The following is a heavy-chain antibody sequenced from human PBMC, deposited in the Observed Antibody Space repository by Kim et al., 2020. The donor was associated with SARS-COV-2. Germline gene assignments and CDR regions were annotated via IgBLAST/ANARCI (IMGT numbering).Heavy chain of an antibody. CDR3: ARDLTYYYDSSGYYYVAGRAASHYYGMDV. J-gene: IGHJ6*02. Sequence: ASVKVSCKASGYTFTSYYMHWVRQAPGQGLEWMGIINPSGGSTSYAQKFQGRVTMTRDTSTSTVYMELSSLRSEDTAVYYCARDLTYYYDSSGYYYVAGRAASHYYGMDVWGQGTTVTVSS. CDR1: GYTFTSYY. D-gene: IGHD3-22*01. V-gene: IGHV1-46*01. CDR2: INPSGGST.